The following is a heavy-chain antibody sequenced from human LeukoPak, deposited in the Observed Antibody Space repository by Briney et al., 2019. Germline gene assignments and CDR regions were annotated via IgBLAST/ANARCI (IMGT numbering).Heavy chain of an antibody. CDR3: ARGGLYKFDY. CDR1: GFTFSGYA. Sequence: GGSLRLSCAASGFTFSGYAMSWVRQAPGKGLEWVSTVIGSGGNTYYADSVRGRFTISRDNSKNTLYLQINSLGADDTAVYYCARGGLYKFDYWGQGTLVTISS. V-gene: IGHV3-23*01. J-gene: IGHJ4*02. D-gene: IGHD1-14*01. CDR2: VIGSGGNT.